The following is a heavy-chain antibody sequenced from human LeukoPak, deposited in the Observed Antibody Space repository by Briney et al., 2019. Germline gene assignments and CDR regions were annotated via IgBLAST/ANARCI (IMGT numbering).Heavy chain of an antibody. D-gene: IGHD3-22*01. V-gene: IGHV3-30*03. J-gene: IGHJ4*02. CDR3: ATLFDSSGYYGLFDY. Sequence: GGSLRLSCAASGFTFSSYGMHWVRQAPGKGLEWVAVISYDGSNKYYADSVKGRFTISRDNSKNTLYLQMNSLRAEDTAVYYCATLFDSSGYYGLFDYWGQGTLVTVSS. CDR1: GFTFSSYG. CDR2: ISYDGSNK.